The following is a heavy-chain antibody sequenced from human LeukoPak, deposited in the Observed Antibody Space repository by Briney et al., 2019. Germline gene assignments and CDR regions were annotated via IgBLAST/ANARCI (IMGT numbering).Heavy chain of an antibody. CDR2: INPDSGVT. D-gene: IGHD3-10*01. J-gene: IGHJ4*01. CDR1: GYRFTGYF. V-gene: IGHV1-2*04. Sequence: ASVNVSCKAAGYRFTGYFIHWVRQAPGQGLEWMGHINPDSGVTTYAQRFRGLVTLTRDTSSSTAYMELNSLRSDDTARYFCARDKDRYGSGPFDHWGQGTLVTVSS. CDR3: ARDKDRYGSGPFDH.